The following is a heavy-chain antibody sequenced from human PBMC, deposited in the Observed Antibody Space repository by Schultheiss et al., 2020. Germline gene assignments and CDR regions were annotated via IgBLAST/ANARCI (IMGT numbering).Heavy chain of an antibody. J-gene: IGHJ4*02. Sequence: GESLKISCAASGLTFSNYEMNWVRQAPGKGLEWVSYISTNSGSTIYYADSVKGRFTISRDNAKSSLILQMNSLRAEDTAVYYCVSTGRYFDFWGQGALVTVSS. CDR3: VSTGRYFDF. V-gene: IGHV3-48*03. CDR1: GLTFSNYE. CDR2: ISTNSGSTI. D-gene: IGHD3-10*01.